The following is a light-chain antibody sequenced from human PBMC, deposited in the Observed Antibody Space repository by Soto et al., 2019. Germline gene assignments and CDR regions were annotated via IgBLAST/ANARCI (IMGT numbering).Light chain of an antibody. Sequence: QSVLTQPPSASGTPGQRVTISCSGSSSNIGINTVNWYQQLPGTAPKLLIYTNNQRPSGVPDRFSASKSGTSASLAISGLQSADEADYYCATWDDSLSGPVFGTGTKVTVL. V-gene: IGLV1-44*01. CDR2: TNN. J-gene: IGLJ1*01. CDR1: SSNIGINT. CDR3: ATWDDSLSGPV.